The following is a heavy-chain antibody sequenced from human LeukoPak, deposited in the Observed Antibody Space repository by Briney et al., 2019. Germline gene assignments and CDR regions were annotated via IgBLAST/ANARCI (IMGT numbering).Heavy chain of an antibody. D-gene: IGHD3-10*01. CDR1: GGSISSSSYY. Sequence: PSETLSLTCTVSGGSISSSSYYWGWIRQPPGKGLEWIGSIYYSGSTYYNPSLKSRVTISVDTSKNQFSLKLSSVTAADTAVYYCARITMVRGVIFDWYFDLWGRGTLVTVSS. CDR3: ARITMVRGVIFDWYFDL. V-gene: IGHV4-39*07. J-gene: IGHJ2*01. CDR2: IYYSGST.